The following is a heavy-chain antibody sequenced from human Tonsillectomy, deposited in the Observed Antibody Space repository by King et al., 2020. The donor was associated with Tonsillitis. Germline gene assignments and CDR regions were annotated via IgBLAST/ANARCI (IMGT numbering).Heavy chain of an antibody. CDR2: IYPGDSDT. CDR1: GYSFTSYW. Sequence: QLVQSGAEVKKPGESLKISCKGSGYSFTSYWIGWVRQMPGKGLEWMGIIYPGDSDTSYSPSFQGQVTISADKSNSTAYLQRSSLKASDTAMYYCVRSRGSSGANFDYWGQGTLVTVSS. CDR3: VRSRGSSGANFDY. D-gene: IGHD6-13*01. V-gene: IGHV5-51*01. J-gene: IGHJ4*02.